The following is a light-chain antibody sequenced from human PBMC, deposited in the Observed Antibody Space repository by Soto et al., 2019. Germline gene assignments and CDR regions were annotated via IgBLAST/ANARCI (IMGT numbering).Light chain of an antibody. CDR1: QSVSSY. V-gene: IGKV3-11*01. Sequence: EIVLTQSPATLSLSPGERATLSCRTSQSVSSYFAWYQQKPGRAPRLLIYDASNRATGIPARFIGSGSGTDFTLTISRLEPDDFAVYFCQQYGTSPPITFGQGTRLEIK. J-gene: IGKJ5*01. CDR2: DAS. CDR3: QQYGTSPPIT.